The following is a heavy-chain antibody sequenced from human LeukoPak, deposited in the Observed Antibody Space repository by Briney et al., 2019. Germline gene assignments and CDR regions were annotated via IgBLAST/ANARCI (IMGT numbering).Heavy chain of an antibody. CDR1: GYTFTSYY. Sequence: GASVKVSCKASGYTFTSYYMHWVRRAPGQGLEWMGIINPSGGSTSYAQKFQGRVTMTRDTSTSTVYMELSSLRSEDTAVYYCARAGDGSGSYWFDAKYYFDYWGQGTLVTVSS. D-gene: IGHD3-10*01. J-gene: IGHJ4*02. CDR3: ARAGDGSGSYWFDAKYYFDY. V-gene: IGHV1-46*01. CDR2: INPSGGST.